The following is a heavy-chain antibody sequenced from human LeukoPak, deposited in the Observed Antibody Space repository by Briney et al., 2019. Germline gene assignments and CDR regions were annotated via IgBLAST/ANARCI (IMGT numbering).Heavy chain of an antibody. CDR1: GYTFTSYY. V-gene: IGHV1-46*01. CDR3: ARQGVDSGYQLTFDY. CDR2: INPGGGST. Sequence: ASVKVSCKASGYTFTSYYMHWVRQAPGQGLEWMGIINPGGGSTSYAQKFQGRVTMTRDTSTSTVYMELSSLRSEDTAVYYCARQGVDSGYQLTFDYWGQGTPVTVSS. J-gene: IGHJ4*02. D-gene: IGHD3-22*01.